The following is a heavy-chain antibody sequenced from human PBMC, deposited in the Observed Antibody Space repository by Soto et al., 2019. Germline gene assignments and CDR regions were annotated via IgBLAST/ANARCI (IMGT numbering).Heavy chain of an antibody. J-gene: IGHJ3*02. CDR2: ISSSGSTI. D-gene: IGHD3-10*01. CDR3: ARGHVLLEAFDI. V-gene: IGHV3-48*03. Sequence: EVQLVEAGGGLGQPGGSLRLSCAASGFTFSSYEMNWVRQAPGKGLEWVSYISSSGSTIYDADSVKGRFTISRDNAKNTLYLQMNSLRAEDTAVYYCARGHVLLEAFDIWGQGTMVTVS. CDR1: GFTFSSYE.